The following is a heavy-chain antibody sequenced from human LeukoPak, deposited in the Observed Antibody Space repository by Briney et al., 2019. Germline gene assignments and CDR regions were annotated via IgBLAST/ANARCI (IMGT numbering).Heavy chain of an antibody. Sequence: GGSLRLSCAASGFTFSSYAMSWVRPAPGKGLEWVGRVKSYPEGMATDYAAPVKGRFTISRDDPKNTLFLQMNSLKTEDTAVYYCTTDDYYSNTPFDLDSFDFWGQGTMVTVSS. CDR3: TTDDYYSNTPFDLDSFDF. CDR1: GFTFSSYA. CDR2: VKSYPEGMAT. V-gene: IGHV3-15*01. D-gene: IGHD2/OR15-2a*01. J-gene: IGHJ3*01.